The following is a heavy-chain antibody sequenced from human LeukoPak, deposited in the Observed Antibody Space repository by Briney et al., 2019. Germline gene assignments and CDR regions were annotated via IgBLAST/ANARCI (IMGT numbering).Heavy chain of an antibody. V-gene: IGHV3-48*03. Sequence: GGSLRLSCAASGFTFSSYEMNWVRQAPGKGLEGVSYISSSGSTIYYADSVKGRFIISRDNPKNSLYLQMNSLRAEDTAVYYCARDRYDSSGIFDYWGQGTLVTVSS. CDR3: ARDRYDSSGIFDY. CDR2: ISSSGSTI. D-gene: IGHD3-22*01. J-gene: IGHJ4*02. CDR1: GFTFSSYE.